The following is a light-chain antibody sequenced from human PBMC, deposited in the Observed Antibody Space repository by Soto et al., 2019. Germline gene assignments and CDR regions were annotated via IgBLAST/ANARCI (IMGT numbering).Light chain of an antibody. Sequence: QVPRSPSTLSAYLGDRVTITCRASQSISSWLACDQQKPGKAPKLLNYDASSLERGGPSRFSGSGSGTEFTLTISSLQPDDLATYYSQQYNSYPWTFGQGTKVDIK. J-gene: IGKJ1*01. CDR2: DAS. CDR1: QSISSW. V-gene: IGKV1-5*01. CDR3: QQYNSYPWT.